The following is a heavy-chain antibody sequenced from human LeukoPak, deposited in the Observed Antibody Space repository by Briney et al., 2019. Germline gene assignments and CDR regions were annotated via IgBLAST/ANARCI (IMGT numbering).Heavy chain of an antibody. J-gene: IGHJ3*01. CDR1: GFTFSNYW. D-gene: IGHD2-21*02. CDR3: ARDAYCGGDCYLNSVGAFDF. CDR2: IYNDGSST. Sequence: GGSLRLSCAASGFTFSNYWMHWVRQAPGKGLVWVSRIYNDGSSTSYADSVKGRFTISRDNAKSTLYLQMNSLRAEDTALYYCARDAYCGGDCYLNSVGAFDFWGQGTMVTVSS. V-gene: IGHV3-74*01.